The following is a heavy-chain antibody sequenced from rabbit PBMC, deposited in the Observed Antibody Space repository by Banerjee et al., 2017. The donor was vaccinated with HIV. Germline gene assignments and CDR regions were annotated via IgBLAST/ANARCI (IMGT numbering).Heavy chain of an antibody. CDR3: ARDVMHADGM. CDR1: GFDFSNYYM. Sequence: QEQLEESGGDLVKPEGSLTLTCTASGFDFSNYYMNWVRQAPGKGLEWIGYIDPVFGTTYYASWAKGRFTISKTSSTTVTLQMTSLTAADTATYFCARDVMHADGMWGPGTLVTVS. CDR2: IDPVFGTT. D-gene: IGHD6-1*01. J-gene: IGHJ4*01. V-gene: IGHV1S45*01.